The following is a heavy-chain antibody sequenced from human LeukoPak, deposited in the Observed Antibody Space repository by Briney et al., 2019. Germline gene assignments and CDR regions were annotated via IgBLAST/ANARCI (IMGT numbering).Heavy chain of an antibody. J-gene: IGHJ5*02. CDR3: ARGTCSSTSGSSGP. CDR2: VNPNSGGT. Sequence: GSVRVSCQASGSTFTGYNMHWVRQAPEQGLEWMGWVNPNSGGTNYAQKFQARGTMTRDTSISTAYMEVSRMGSDDTAMYYCARGTCSSTSGSSGPWGQGTLVTVSS. CDR1: GSTFTGYN. D-gene: IGHD2-2*01. V-gene: IGHV1-2*02.